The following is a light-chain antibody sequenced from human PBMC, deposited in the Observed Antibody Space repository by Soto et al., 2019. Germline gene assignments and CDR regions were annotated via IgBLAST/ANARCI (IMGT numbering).Light chain of an antibody. CDR1: RSDVGSYNS. V-gene: IGLV2-14*01. CDR2: DVT. CDR3: SSYTSSATHV. Sequence: QSALTQPASVSGSPGQSITISCTGTRSDVGSYNSVSWHQQHPGQAPKLMIYDVTNRASGIPDRFSASKSGNTASLTISGLQAGDEADYYCSSYTSSATHVFGTGTKLTVL. J-gene: IGLJ1*01.